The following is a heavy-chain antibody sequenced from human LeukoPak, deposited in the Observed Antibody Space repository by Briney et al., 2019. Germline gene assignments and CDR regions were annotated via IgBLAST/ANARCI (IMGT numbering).Heavy chain of an antibody. CDR1: GYTFTSYD. V-gene: IGHV1-8*01. Sequence: ASVKFSCKASGYTFTSYDINWVRQATGQGLEWMGWMNPNSGNTGYAQKFQGRVTMTTNTSISTAYMELSSLRSEDTAVYYCARREYGSGSYHLVYWGQGTLVTVSS. D-gene: IGHD3-10*01. CDR3: ARREYGSGSYHLVY. J-gene: IGHJ4*02. CDR2: MNPNSGNT.